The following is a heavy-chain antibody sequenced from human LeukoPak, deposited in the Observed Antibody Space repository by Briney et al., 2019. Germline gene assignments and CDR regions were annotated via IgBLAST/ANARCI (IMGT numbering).Heavy chain of an antibody. CDR3: ARGPPSWGPYNWFDP. V-gene: IGHV4-34*01. CDR1: GGSFSGYY. CDR2: SNHSGST. D-gene: IGHD1-26*01. J-gene: IGHJ5*02. Sequence: SETLSLTCAVYGGSFSGYYWSWIRQPPGKGLECIGESNHSGSTNYNPSLKSRVTISVDTSKNQFSLKLSSVTAADTAVYYCARGPPSWGPYNWFDPWGQGTLVTVSS.